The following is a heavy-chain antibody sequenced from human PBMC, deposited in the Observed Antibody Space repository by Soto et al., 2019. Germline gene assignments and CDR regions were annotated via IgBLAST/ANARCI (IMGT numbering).Heavy chain of an antibody. CDR3: AVDYRLVVPSAVHTDRAETAMHV. D-gene: IGHD2-2*02. V-gene: IGHV1-69*12. CDR1: GDTFSTYT. J-gene: IGHJ6*02. Sequence: QVQLVQSGAEVKKPGSSVKVSCKASGDTFSTYTITWVRQAPGQGLEWMGGIIPRSGTSNNAQKFQGRGXMNAAHSASTAXXXLXXLSSAGAAVCDSAVDYRLVVPSAVHTDRAETAMHVRAQGTTATVSS. CDR2: IIPRSGTS.